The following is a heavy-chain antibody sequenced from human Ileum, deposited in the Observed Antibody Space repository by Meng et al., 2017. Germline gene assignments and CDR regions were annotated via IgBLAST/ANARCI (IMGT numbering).Heavy chain of an antibody. Sequence: SVQVSCKASGGTFSSYAISWVRQAPGQGREWMGGIIPIFGTANYAQKFQGRVTITADKSTSTAYMELSSLRSEDTAVYYCAGESRITRRVVGTRSGFEIWGQGTMVTVSS. CDR2: IIPIFGTA. CDR1: GGTFSSYA. J-gene: IGHJ3*02. V-gene: IGHV1-69*06. D-gene: IGHD3-22*01. CDR3: AGESRITRRVVGTRSGFEI.